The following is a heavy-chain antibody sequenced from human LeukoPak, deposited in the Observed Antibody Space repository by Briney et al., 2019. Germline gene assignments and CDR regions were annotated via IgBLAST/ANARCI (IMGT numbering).Heavy chain of an antibody. CDR2: ISWNSGSI. CDR3: AKDNRRHYTSGPNPDSLH. Sequence: GGSLRLSCAASGFTFSSYWMSWVRQPPGKGLEWVSGISWNSGSIDYADSVKGRFTISRDNAKNSLYLQMNSLRVEDTAFYYCAKDNRRHYTSGPNPDSLHWGQGALVTVSS. D-gene: IGHD6-19*01. V-gene: IGHV3-9*01. J-gene: IGHJ4*02. CDR1: GFTFSSYW.